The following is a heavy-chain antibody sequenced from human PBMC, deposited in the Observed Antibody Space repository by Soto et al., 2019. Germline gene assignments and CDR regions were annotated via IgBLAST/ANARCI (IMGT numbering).Heavy chain of an antibody. Sequence: PGGSLRLSCAVSGFTFRSYAMSWVRQAPGKGLEWVSSISDTGSFTYYADSVQGRFTISRDNSKDTVLLQMNSLSAEDTAVYYCAKARAKDFRAYTYGPPNFDYWGQGTQVTVSS. CDR3: AKARAKDFRAYTYGPPNFDY. CDR2: ISDTGSFT. D-gene: IGHD5-18*01. J-gene: IGHJ4*02. V-gene: IGHV3-23*01. CDR1: GFTFRSYA.